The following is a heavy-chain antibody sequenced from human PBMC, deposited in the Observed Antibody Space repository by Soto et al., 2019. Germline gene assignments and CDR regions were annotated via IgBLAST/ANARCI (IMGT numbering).Heavy chain of an antibody. Sequence: SVKVSCKASGGTFSSYAISWVRQAPGQGLEWMGGIIPIFGTANYAQKFQGRVTITADESTSTAYMELSSLRSEDTAVYYCARRTHHDCSVGSCYSGWFGPWGQGTLVTGS. CDR2: IIPIFGTA. CDR1: GGTFSSYA. V-gene: IGHV1-69*13. J-gene: IGHJ5*02. D-gene: IGHD2-15*01. CDR3: ARRTHHDCSVGSCYSGWFGP.